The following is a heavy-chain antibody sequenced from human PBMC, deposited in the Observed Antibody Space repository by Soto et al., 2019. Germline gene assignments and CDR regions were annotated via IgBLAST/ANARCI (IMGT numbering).Heavy chain of an antibody. D-gene: IGHD6-19*01. Sequence: QVQLVQSGAEVKKPGASVKVSCKASGYTFTSYGISWVRQAPGQGLEWMGWISAYNGNTNYAQKLQGRVTITTDTSTNTAYMELRSLRSDDTAVYYCARDNRGSGWSSIWFDPWGQGTLVTVSS. J-gene: IGHJ5*02. CDR2: ISAYNGNT. V-gene: IGHV1-18*01. CDR3: ARDNRGSGWSSIWFDP. CDR1: GYTFTSYG.